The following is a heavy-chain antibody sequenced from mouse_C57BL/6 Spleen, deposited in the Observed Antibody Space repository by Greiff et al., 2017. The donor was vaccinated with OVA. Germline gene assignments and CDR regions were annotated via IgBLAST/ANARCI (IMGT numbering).Heavy chain of an antibody. CDR3: ASSAYYYGTSYSCFDY. CDR2: IWTGGGT. J-gene: IGHJ2*01. CDR1: GFSLTSYA. D-gene: IGHD1-1*01. V-gene: IGHV2-9-1*01. Sequence: QVQLKESGPGLVAPSQSLSITCTVSGFSLTSYAISWVRQTPGKGLEWLGVIWTGGGTNYNSALISRLGISKDNSKSQVFLIMTSLQTDDTASYFSASSAYYYGTSYSCFDYWGQGTTLTVSS.